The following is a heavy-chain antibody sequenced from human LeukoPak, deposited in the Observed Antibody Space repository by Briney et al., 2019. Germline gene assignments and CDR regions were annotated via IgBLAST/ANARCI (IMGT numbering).Heavy chain of an antibody. Sequence: PSETLSLTCTVSGGSIGSYYWSWIRQPPGKGLEWIGYIYYSGSTNYNPSLKSRVTISVDTSKNQFSLKLSSVTAADTAVYYCARQGTITLWGQGTLVTVSS. D-gene: IGHD1-14*01. CDR3: ARQGTITL. CDR2: IYYSGST. V-gene: IGHV4-59*08. CDR1: GGSIGSYY. J-gene: IGHJ4*02.